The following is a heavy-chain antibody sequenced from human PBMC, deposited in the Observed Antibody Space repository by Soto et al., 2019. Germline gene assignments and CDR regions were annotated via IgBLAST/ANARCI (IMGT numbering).Heavy chain of an antibody. Sequence: LRLSCAASGFTFSSYEMNWVRQAPGKGLEWVSYISSSGSTIYYADSVKGRFTISRDNAKNSLYLQMNSLRAEDTAVYYCAREDAAAGMENWFDPWGQGTLVTVSS. V-gene: IGHV3-48*03. D-gene: IGHD6-13*01. CDR1: GFTFSSYE. CDR2: ISSSGSTI. J-gene: IGHJ5*02. CDR3: AREDAAAGMENWFDP.